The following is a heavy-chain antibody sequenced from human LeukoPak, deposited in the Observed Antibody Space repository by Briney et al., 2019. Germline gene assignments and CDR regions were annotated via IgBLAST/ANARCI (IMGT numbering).Heavy chain of an antibody. D-gene: IGHD2-21*02. CDR2: IHYTGST. J-gene: IGHJ5*02. CDR3: ARSGDVVTFYAHFDP. CDR1: GYSISNGYY. V-gene: IGHV4-61*01. Sequence: SETLSLTCTVSGYSISNGYYWGWIRQPPGKGLEWIGYIHYTGSTNYNPSLRSRVTMSIDTSKNQFSLKLSSVTAADTAVYYCARSGDVVTFYAHFDPWGQGTLVTVSP.